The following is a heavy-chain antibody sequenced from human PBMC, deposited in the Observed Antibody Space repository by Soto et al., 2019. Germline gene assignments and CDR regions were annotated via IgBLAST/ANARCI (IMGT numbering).Heavy chain of an antibody. Sequence: ASVKVSCKASGYTFTSYDINWVRQATGQGLEWMGWMNPNSGNTGYAQKFQGRVTLTRNTSISTAYMELSSLRSEDTAVYYCARGRTVTSKDDAFDIWGQGTMVTVSS. D-gene: IGHD4-17*01. CDR2: MNPNSGNT. CDR1: GYTFTSYD. J-gene: IGHJ3*02. V-gene: IGHV1-8*01. CDR3: ARGRTVTSKDDAFDI.